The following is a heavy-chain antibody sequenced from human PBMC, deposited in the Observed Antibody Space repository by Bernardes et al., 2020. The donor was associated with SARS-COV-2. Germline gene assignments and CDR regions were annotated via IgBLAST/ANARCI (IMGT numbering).Heavy chain of an antibody. Sequence: SETLSLTCTVSGGSIRSSDYYWVWIRQPPGKDLEWIGTIFHSGTTYSNPSLKSRVTISVDTSKNQLSLEVTSVTAADTAVYYCARHGDYSNYEFFYWGQGTLVTVSS. CDR3: ARHGDYSNYEFFY. CDR2: IFHSGTT. V-gene: IGHV4-39*01. D-gene: IGHD4-4*01. J-gene: IGHJ4*02. CDR1: GGSIRSSDYY.